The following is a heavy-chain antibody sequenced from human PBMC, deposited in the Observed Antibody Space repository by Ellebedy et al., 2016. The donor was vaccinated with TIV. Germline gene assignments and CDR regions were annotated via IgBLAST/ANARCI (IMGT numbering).Heavy chain of an antibody. CDR2: ISYSGGST. V-gene: IGHV3-23*01. CDR1: GFTFSSYV. J-gene: IGHJ3*02. D-gene: IGHD4-17*01. CDR3: VTRQQTVTTNWGAFDI. Sequence: GGSLRLSXAASGFTFSSYVMNWVRQAPGKGLEWVSTISYSGGSTYHTDYVKGRFPISRDNSKNRLYLQMSSLRAEDTAVYYCVTRQQTVTTNWGAFDIWGQGTIVTVSS.